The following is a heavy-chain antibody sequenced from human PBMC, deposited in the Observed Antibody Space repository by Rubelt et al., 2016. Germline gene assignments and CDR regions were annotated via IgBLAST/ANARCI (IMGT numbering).Heavy chain of an antibody. V-gene: IGHV1-18*01. CDR2: ISAYNGNT. D-gene: IGHD5-12*01. CDR1: GYTFTSYA. Sequence: QVQLVQSGSELKKPGASVKVSCKASGYTFTSYAMNWVRQAPGQGLEWMGWISAYNGNTNYAQKLQGRVTMTTDTSTSTAYMELRSLRSDDTAVYYCARSGENSGYWQFDYWGQGTLVTVSS. CDR3: ARSGENSGYWQFDY. J-gene: IGHJ4*02.